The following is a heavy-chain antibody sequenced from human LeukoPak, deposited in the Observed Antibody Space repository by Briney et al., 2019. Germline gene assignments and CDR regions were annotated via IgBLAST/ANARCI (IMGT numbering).Heavy chain of an antibody. CDR1: GYTFTGYY. V-gene: IGHV1-2*02. J-gene: IGHJ5*02. CDR2: INPNSGGT. Sequence: ASVTVSCKASGYTFTGYYMHWVRQAPGQGLEWMGWINPNSGGTNYAQKFQGRVTMTRDTSISTAYMELSRLRSDDTAVYYCARVRKPNGYGDYVAGFDPWGQGTLVTVSS. D-gene: IGHD4-17*01. CDR3: ARVRKPNGYGDYVAGFDP.